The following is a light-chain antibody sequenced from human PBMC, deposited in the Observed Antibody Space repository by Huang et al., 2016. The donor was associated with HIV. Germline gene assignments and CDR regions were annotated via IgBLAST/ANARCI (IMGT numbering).Light chain of an antibody. J-gene: IGKJ1*01. V-gene: IGKV3-15*01. Sequence: EIVLTQSPATLSVSPGEVATLSCRASQSVSTNLAWYQQKPGQAPRLLIYGASTRATGIPDRFTGDGSGTEFTLTISSLLSEDFAVYYCQQYKDWPPWTFGQGTKVDLK. CDR3: QQYKDWPPWT. CDR2: GAS. CDR1: QSVSTN.